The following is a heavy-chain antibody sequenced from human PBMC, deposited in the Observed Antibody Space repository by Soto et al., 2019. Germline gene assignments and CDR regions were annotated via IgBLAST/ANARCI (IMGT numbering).Heavy chain of an antibody. CDR1: GFTFSGYW. CDR2: IKQDGSDQ. CDR3: AREAV. J-gene: IGHJ6*02. V-gene: IGHV3-7*05. Sequence: VQLVESGGGLVQPGGSLRLSCAASGFTFSGYWMSWVRQAPGKGLEWVANIKQDGSDQLYVKSVKGRFTISRDNAKNSLYLQMNSLRAEETAVYYCAREAVWGQGTTVTVSS.